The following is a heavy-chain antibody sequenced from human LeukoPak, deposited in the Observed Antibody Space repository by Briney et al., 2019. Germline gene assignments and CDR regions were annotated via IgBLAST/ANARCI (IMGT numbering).Heavy chain of an antibody. CDR2: IKHSGST. V-gene: IGHV4-34*01. Sequence: PSETLSLTCAVYGGSFSGYYWSWIRQPPGKGLEWIGEIKHSGSTNYNPSLKSRVTISVDTSKNQFSLKLSSVTAADTAAYYCARIVRLRFLEWLPYYFDYWGQGTLVTVSS. CDR3: ARIVRLRFLEWLPYYFDY. CDR1: GGSFSGYY. D-gene: IGHD3-3*01. J-gene: IGHJ4*02.